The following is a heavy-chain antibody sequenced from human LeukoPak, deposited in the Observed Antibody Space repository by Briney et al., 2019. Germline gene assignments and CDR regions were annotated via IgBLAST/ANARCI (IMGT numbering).Heavy chain of an antibody. CDR3: ARPYFDSSGYYWRGRNLVAYFFDY. V-gene: IGHV3-30*03. D-gene: IGHD3-22*01. Sequence: GGSLRLSCAASGFTFSSYGMHWVRQAPGKGLEWVAVISYDGSNKYYADSVKGRFTISRDNSKNTLYLQMNSLRAEDTAVYYCARPYFDSSGYYWRGRNLVAYFFDYWGQGTLVTVSS. J-gene: IGHJ4*02. CDR2: ISYDGSNK. CDR1: GFTFSSYG.